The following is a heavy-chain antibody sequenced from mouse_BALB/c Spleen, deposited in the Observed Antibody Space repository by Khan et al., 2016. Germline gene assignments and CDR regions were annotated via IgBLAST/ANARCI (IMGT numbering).Heavy chain of an antibody. Sequence: QVTLKESGPGILQASQTLSLTCSFSGFSLSTSGMGVGWIRQPSGKGLEWLAHIWWDDDKRYNTDLKNRLTISKDTSSSQVFLRLASVDSADTATYYCTRVESYYHSSNDFYDMDYWGQGTSVTVSS. CDR2: IWWDDDK. V-gene: IGHV8-8*01. CDR1: GFSLSTSGMG. D-gene: IGHD1-1*01. CDR3: TRVESYYHSSNDFYDMDY. J-gene: IGHJ4*01.